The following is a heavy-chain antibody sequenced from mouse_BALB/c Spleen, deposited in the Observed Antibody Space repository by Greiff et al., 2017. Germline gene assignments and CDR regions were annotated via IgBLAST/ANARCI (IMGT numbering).Heavy chain of an antibody. CDR1: GFTFTDYY. Sequence: DVMLVESGGGLVQPGGSLRLSCATSGFTFTDYYMSWVRQPPGKALEWLGFIRNKANGYTTEYSASVKGRFTISRDNSQSILYLQMNTLRAEDSATHYCARDGNWYFDVWGAGTTVTVSS. V-gene: IGHV7-3*02. CDR2: IRNKANGYTT. J-gene: IGHJ1*01. CDR3: ARDGNWYFDV.